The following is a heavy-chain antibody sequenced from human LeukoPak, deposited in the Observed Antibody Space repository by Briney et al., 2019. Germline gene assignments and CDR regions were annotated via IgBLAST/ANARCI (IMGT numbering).Heavy chain of an antibody. Sequence: SETLSLTCTVSGGSIRSYYWSWIRQPAGKGLEWIGRISTSGSTNYNPSLKSRVTISVDTSKNQFSLKLSSVTAADTAVYYCAREGTAGTNLNWFDPWGQGTLVTVSS. D-gene: IGHD1-1*01. CDR3: AREGTAGTNLNWFDP. V-gene: IGHV4-4*07. J-gene: IGHJ5*02. CDR1: GGSIRSYY. CDR2: ISTSGST.